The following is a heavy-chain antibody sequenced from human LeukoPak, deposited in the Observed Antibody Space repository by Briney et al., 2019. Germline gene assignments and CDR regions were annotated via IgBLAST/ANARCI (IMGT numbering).Heavy chain of an antibody. CDR1: GGTFSSYT. CDR3: ASNIVVVLDAFDI. D-gene: IGHD2-21*01. V-gene: IGHV1-69*02. CDR2: IIPILGIA. Sequence: SVKVSCKASGGTFSSYTISWVRQAPGQGLEWMGRIIPILGIANYAQKFQGRVTITADKSTSTAHMELSSLRSEDTAVYYCASNIVVVLDAFDIWGQGTMVTVSS. J-gene: IGHJ3*02.